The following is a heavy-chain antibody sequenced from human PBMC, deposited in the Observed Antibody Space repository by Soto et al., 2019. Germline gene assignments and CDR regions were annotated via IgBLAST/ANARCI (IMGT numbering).Heavy chain of an antibody. D-gene: IGHD3-22*01. Sequence: QVQLVQSGAEVKKPGSSVKVSCKASGGTFSSYAISWVRQAPGQGLEWMGGIIPIFGTANYPQKFQGRVTITADQSTSTADMELRSLRSEDTAVYYCASRGNYYDSSGYWEYFQHWGQGTLITVSS. CDR1: GGTFSSYA. CDR2: IIPIFGTA. J-gene: IGHJ1*01. V-gene: IGHV1-69*01. CDR3: ASRGNYYDSSGYWEYFQH.